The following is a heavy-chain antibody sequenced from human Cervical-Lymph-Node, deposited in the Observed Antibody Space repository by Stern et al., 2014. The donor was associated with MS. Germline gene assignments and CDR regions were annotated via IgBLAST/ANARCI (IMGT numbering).Heavy chain of an antibody. V-gene: IGHV4-31*03. CDR1: GDSISSGGSS. J-gene: IGHJ4*02. CDR2: IYYSGRT. CDR3: ARWSQITVVQGAVITPLTFDY. Sequence: QVQLQESGPGLVKPSQTLSLTCSVSGDSISSGGSSWSWIRQHPGKGLEWIGHIYYSGRTSYNPSLQSRVTIAVDTSKNHFSLKLSSVTAADTAVYYCARWSQITVVQGAVITPLTFDYWGQGTLVTVSS. D-gene: IGHD3-10*01.